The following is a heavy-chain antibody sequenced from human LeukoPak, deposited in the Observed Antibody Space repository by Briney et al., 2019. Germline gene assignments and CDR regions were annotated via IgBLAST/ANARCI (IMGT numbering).Heavy chain of an antibody. J-gene: IGHJ4*02. D-gene: IGHD3-3*01. Sequence: SETLSLTCTVSGGAISSSSYYWGWIRQPPGKGLEWIGMINYSGSTNYNPSLKSRVTISVDTSKNHFSLKLTSVTAADTAVYYCARVYRDDFWSGYSTHFDYWGQGTLVTVSS. CDR3: ARVYRDDFWSGYSTHFDY. CDR2: INYSGST. CDR1: GGAISSSSYY. V-gene: IGHV4-39*07.